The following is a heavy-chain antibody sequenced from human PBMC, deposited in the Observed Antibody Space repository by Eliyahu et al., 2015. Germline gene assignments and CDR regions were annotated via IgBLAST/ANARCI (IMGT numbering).Heavy chain of an antibody. Sequence: QVQLVQSGAEVXKPGASVXVSCKASGXTFTGXYMHWVRQAPGQGLEWMGWINXNSGGTNYAQKFQGRVTMTRDTSISTAYMELSRLRSDDTAVYYCASVPAAMDVWGKGTTVTVSS. V-gene: IGHV1-2*02. CDR1: GXTFTGXY. CDR3: ASVPAAMDV. D-gene: IGHD6-13*01. CDR2: INXNSGGT. J-gene: IGHJ6*04.